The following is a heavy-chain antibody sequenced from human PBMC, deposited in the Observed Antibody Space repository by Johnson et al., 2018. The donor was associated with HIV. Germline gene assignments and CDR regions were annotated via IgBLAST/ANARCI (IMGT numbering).Heavy chain of an antibody. CDR3: AKDLSRPTLNAFDI. Sequence: VQLVESGGGLIQPGGSLRLSCAASWFTVSSSYMSWVRQVPGKGLEWVSGINWNGGSTGYADSVKGRFTISRDNSKNTLYLQMNSLRAEDTAIYYCAKDLSRPTLNAFDIWGQGTMVTVSS. D-gene: IGHD4-11*01. CDR2: INWNGGST. J-gene: IGHJ3*02. V-gene: IGHV3-66*03. CDR1: WFTVSSSY.